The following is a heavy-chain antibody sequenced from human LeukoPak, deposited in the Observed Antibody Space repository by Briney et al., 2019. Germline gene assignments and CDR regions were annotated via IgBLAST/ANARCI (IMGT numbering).Heavy chain of an antibody. CDR2: ITGSGNTK. J-gene: IGHJ4*02. Sequence: GGSLRLSCEASGFTFKDSAMSWVRQAPGKGLEWLSAITGSGNTKYYADSVKGRFTVSTDSAKNTLYLQMNSLRAGDTAVYYCAKGLLSGYDPPFDYWGQGTLVTVSS. CDR1: GFTFKDSA. D-gene: IGHD5-12*01. CDR3: AKGLLSGYDPPFDY. V-gene: IGHV3-23*01.